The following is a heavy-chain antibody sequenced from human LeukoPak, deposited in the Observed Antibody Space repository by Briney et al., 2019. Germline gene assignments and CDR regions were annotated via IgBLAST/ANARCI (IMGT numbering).Heavy chain of an antibody. D-gene: IGHD3-3*01. V-gene: IGHV1-18*01. J-gene: IGHJ6*03. CDR3: ARDSDTRALYDFWSGYYIDYYYYYMDV. CDR2: ISAYNGNT. CDR1: GYTFTGYG. Sequence: ASVKVSCKASGYTFTGYGISWVRQAPGQGLEWMGWISAYNGNTNYAQKLQGRVTMTTDTSTSTAYMELRSLRSDDTAVYYCARDSDTRALYDFWSGYYIDYYYYYMDVWGKGTTVTVSS.